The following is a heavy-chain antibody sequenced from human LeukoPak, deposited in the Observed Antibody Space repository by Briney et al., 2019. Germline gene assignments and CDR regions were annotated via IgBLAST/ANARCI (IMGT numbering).Heavy chain of an antibody. CDR1: GGSINNYY. D-gene: IGHD1-14*01. J-gene: IGHJ4*02. Sequence: SETLSLTCIVSGGSINNYYWSWIRQPPGKGLEWIGNSYYGGSTNYNPSLKSRVTISVDTSKNQFSMKLMSVTAADTAVYYCARAGRTSVLDYWGQGILVSVSS. V-gene: IGHV4-59*01. CDR2: SYYGGST. CDR3: ARAGRTSVLDY.